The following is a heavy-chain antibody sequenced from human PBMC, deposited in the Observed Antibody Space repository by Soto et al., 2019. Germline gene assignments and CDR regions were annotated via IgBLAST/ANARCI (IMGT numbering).Heavy chain of an antibody. CDR2: MNPNSGNT. Sequence: ASVKVSCKASGYTFTSYDINWVRQATGQGLEWMGWMNPNSGNTGYAQKFQGRVTMTRNTSISAAYMELSSLRSEDTAVYYCARGLGDIVVVPAARDNWFDPWGQGTLVTV. CDR1: GYTFTSYD. V-gene: IGHV1-8*01. CDR3: ARGLGDIVVVPAARDNWFDP. J-gene: IGHJ5*02. D-gene: IGHD2-2*01.